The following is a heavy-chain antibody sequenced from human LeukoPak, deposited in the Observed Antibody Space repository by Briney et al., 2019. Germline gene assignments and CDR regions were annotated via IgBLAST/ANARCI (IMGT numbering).Heavy chain of an antibody. D-gene: IGHD3-10*01. V-gene: IGHV4-34*01. Sequence: SETLSLTCAVYGGSFSGYYWSWIRQPPGKGLEWIGEINHSGSTNYNPSLKSRVTISVDTSKNQFSLKLSSVTAADTAVYYCTNRGSGSPPHHFDYWGQGTLVTVSS. J-gene: IGHJ4*02. CDR2: INHSGST. CDR1: GGSFSGYY. CDR3: TNRGSGSPPHHFDY.